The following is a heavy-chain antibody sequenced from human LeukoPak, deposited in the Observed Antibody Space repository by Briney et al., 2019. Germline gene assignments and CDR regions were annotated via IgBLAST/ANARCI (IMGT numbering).Heavy chain of an antibody. CDR1: GLAFSAYK. CDR3: VVGGSPGY. Sequence: GGSLGLSCAASGLAFSAYKMHWVRQAPRKGLVWVSRISTDGYTTDYADFVQGRFTASRDNTKNTWSLEMNSLRAEDTAVYYCVVGGSPGYWGQGTLVTVSS. V-gene: IGHV3-74*01. J-gene: IGHJ4*02. CDR2: ISTDGYTT. D-gene: IGHD2-15*01.